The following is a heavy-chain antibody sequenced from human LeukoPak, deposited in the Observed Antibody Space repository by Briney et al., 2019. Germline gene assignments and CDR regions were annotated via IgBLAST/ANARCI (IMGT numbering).Heavy chain of an antibody. CDR2: INHSGST. Sequence: PSETLSLTCAVYGGSFSGYYWSWLRQPPGKGLEWIGEINHSGSTNYNPSLRSRVTISADTSKNQFSLKLSSVTAADTAVYYCARRHFTYCSSTSCYSGDDFDYWGQGTLVTVSS. CDR3: ARRHFTYCSSTSCYSGDDFDY. D-gene: IGHD2-2*02. CDR1: GGSFSGYY. J-gene: IGHJ4*02. V-gene: IGHV4-34*01.